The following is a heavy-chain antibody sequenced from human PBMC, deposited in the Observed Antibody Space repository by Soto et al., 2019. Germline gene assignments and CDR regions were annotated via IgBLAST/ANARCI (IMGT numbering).Heavy chain of an antibody. CDR1: GGSISSYY. V-gene: IGHV4-59*01. CDR2: IYYGGST. Sequence: PSETLSLTCTVSGGSISSYYWSWIRQPPGKGLEWIGYIYYGGSTNYNPSLKSRVTISVDTSKNQFSLKLSSVTAADTAVYYCARVGGPSGNAFDIWGQGTMVTVSS. J-gene: IGHJ3*02. CDR3: ARVGGPSGNAFDI. D-gene: IGHD6-19*01.